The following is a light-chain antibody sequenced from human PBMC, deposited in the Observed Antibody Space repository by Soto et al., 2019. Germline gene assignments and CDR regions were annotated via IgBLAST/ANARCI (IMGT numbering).Light chain of an antibody. CDR2: EVS. CDR3: RSYSTSSTRV. J-gene: IGLJ1*01. Sequence: QSVLTQPASVSGSPGRSITISCTGTSSDVGAYDFVSWYQQHPDKAPKLMIYEVSNRPSGVSHRFSGSKSVNTATLTISGLQAEDEADYYCRSYSTSSTRVFGTGNKVTVL. CDR1: SSDVGAYDF. V-gene: IGLV2-14*03.